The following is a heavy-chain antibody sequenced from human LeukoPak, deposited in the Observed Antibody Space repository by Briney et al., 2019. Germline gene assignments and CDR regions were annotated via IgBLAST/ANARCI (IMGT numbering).Heavy chain of an antibody. CDR1: GYTFTTYG. D-gene: IGHD6-13*01. Sequence: ASVTVSCTASGYTFTTYGITWMRQAPGQGLEGMGWTSAHNGNTKYAQKLQGRVTMTTDTSTRTAYMELRSLRSDDTAVYYCARDTIAADFIDYWGQGTLVTVSS. CDR2: TSAHNGNT. J-gene: IGHJ4*02. CDR3: ARDTIAADFIDY. V-gene: IGHV1-18*01.